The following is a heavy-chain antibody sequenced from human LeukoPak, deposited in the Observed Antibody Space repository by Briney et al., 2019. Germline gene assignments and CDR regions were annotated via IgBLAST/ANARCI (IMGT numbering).Heavy chain of an antibody. CDR2: ISGSGGST. CDR1: GFTFSSYA. Sequence: GGSLRLSCAASGFTFSSYAMSWVRQAPGKGLEWVSAISGSGGSTYYADSVKGRFTISRDNSKNTLYLQMNSLRAEDTAVYYCANGFLGRSDYYRHFESWGQGTLVTVSS. D-gene: IGHD3-22*01. CDR3: ANGFLGRSDYYRHFES. J-gene: IGHJ4*02. V-gene: IGHV3-23*01.